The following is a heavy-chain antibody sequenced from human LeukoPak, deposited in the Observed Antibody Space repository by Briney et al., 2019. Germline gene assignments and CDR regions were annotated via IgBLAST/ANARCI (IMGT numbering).Heavy chain of an antibody. D-gene: IGHD2-15*01. CDR1: GFTFSGYW. J-gene: IGHJ4*02. V-gene: IGHV3-7*01. CDR2: IREDGTEK. Sequence: GGSLRLSCVASGFTFSGYWMSWVRQAPGKGLEWVANIREDGTEKKYVNSVKGRFTISRDNAKNSVYLQMNSLRVEDTAIYYCAKDIVGGGNDYWGQGTLVTVSS. CDR3: AKDIVGGGNDY.